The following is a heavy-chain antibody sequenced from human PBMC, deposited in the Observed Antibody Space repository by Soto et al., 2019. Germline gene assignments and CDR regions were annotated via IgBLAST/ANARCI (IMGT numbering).Heavy chain of an antibody. CDR2: ISAYDSST. CDR1: GYSFTTYC. CDR3: ARDPATAYSSSSFDY. D-gene: IGHD6-6*01. Sequence: ASVNVSCKPSGYSFTTYCSTWLRQAPGQGLEWMGWISAYDSSTNYAQKLLGRVSMTTESSTNTAYMELRSLRSDGTAVYYCARDPATAYSSSSFDYWGQGTLVTVSS. V-gene: IGHV1-18*04. J-gene: IGHJ4*02.